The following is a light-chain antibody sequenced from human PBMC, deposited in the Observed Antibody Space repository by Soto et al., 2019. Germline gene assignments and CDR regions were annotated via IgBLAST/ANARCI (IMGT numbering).Light chain of an antibody. Sequence: IVLTQSPGTLSLSPGEGATLSCRASQPVNSGYLAWYQQKPGKAPRLLMYGVSTRDTGIPDRFSGSGAGTDFTLTISRLEPGDFAVYYCQVYGSSPKTFGQGTKVEFK. CDR1: QPVNSGY. CDR3: QVYGSSPKT. CDR2: GVS. J-gene: IGKJ1*01. V-gene: IGKV3-20*01.